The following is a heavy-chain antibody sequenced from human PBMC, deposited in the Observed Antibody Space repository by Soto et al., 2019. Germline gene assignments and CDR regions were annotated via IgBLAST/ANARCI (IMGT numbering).Heavy chain of an antibody. Sequence: GGSLRLSCAASGFTFSNAWMNWVRQAPGKGLEWVGRIKSKTDGGTTDYAAPVKGRFTISRDDSKNTLYLEMNSLKTDDTAVYYCTTDLTPQIRIAAAEPPEESDYWGQGTLVTVSS. CDR1: GFTFSNAW. V-gene: IGHV3-15*07. J-gene: IGHJ4*02. CDR3: TTDLTPQIRIAAAEPPEESDY. CDR2: IKSKTDGGTT. D-gene: IGHD6-13*01.